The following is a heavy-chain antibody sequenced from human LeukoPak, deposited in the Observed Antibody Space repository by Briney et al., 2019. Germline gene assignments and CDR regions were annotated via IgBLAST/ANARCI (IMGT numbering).Heavy chain of an antibody. CDR2: INEDGSIT. D-gene: IGHD1-26*01. CDR1: AFSFRTYW. CDR3: GRDLGGRSGY. Sequence: GGCLTLSCAVSAFSFRTYWIHWVRHVPCEGLVWVSRINEDGSITNYAGSVKGRFSISRDNAKNTLYLQMNSLRAEDTAVYYCGRDLGGRSGYWGQGTLVTVSS. J-gene: IGHJ4*02. V-gene: IGHV3-74*01.